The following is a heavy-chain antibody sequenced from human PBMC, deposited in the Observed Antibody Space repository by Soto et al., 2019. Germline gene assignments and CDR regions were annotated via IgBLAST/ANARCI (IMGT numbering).Heavy chain of an antibody. J-gene: IGHJ3*01. Sequence: DVQLVESGGGLIQPGESLRLSCAAFGLTVSGKTYVAWVRQAPGKGLEWVSALYDVDGSFYADSVKGRFTTSSDSSKTTVYLQMKCLRPDDTAVYSCSSWHEREHAYDGWGQGTTVTFSS. CDR2: LYDVDGS. CDR3: SSWHEREHAYDG. V-gene: IGHV3-53*01. D-gene: IGHD1-1*01. CDR1: GLTVSGKTY.